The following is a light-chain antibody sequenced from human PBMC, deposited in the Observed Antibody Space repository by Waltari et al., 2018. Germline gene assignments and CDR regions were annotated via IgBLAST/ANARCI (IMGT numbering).Light chain of an antibody. CDR2: DVS. CDR3: NSYSSTTTLV. V-gene: IGLV2-14*03. J-gene: IGLJ2*01. Sequence: QSALTQPASVSGSPGQSITISCTGTSNDVGGYDYVSWYQQHPDKAPKLVLFDVSNRPSWVSRRFSASKSGNTASLTISGLQAEDEAVYYCNSYSSTTTLVFGGGTKVTVL. CDR1: SNDVGGYDY.